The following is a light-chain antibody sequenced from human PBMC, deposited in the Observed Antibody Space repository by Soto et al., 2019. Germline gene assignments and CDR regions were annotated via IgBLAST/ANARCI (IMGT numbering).Light chain of an antibody. CDR1: SRDVGGYNS. CDR2: EVD. J-gene: IGLJ2*01. V-gene: IGLV2-23*02. Sequence: QSALTQPASVSGSPGQSITISCTGTSRDVGGYNSVSWYQHHPGNAPKLIIFEVDKRPSGVSDRFSGSKSGNTASLTISGLQAEDEADYYCCSDAGSSTLVFGGGTKVTVL. CDR3: CSDAGSSTLV.